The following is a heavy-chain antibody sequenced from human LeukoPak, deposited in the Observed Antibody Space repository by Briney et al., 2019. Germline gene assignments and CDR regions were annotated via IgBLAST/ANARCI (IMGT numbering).Heavy chain of an antibody. CDR3: TTYPTVTTYRGY. V-gene: IGHV3-15*01. CDR2: IKSKTDDETT. CDR1: GFTFSNAW. Sequence: GGSLRLSCAASGFTFSNAWMSWVRQAPGKGLEWVGRIKSKTDDETTDYAAPVKGRFTTSRDDSKNTLYLQVNSLKTEDTAVYYCTTYPTVTTYRGYWGQGTLVTVSS. D-gene: IGHD4-17*01. J-gene: IGHJ4*02.